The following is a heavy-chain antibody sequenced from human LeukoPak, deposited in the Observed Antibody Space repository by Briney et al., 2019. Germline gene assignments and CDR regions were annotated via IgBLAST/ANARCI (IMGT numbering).Heavy chain of an antibody. CDR2: IYPGDSDA. D-gene: IGHD3-10*01. V-gene: IGHV5-51*01. CDR3: ARLPRQPPMAGASMDV. Sequence: GESLKISCKGSGYSFTTHWIGWVRQMPGKGLECMGIIYPGDSDARYNASFQWQVTMSVDKSITTAYLEWSSLKASDSALYYCARLPRQPPMAGASMDVWGKGTTVTVSS. CDR1: GYSFTTHW. J-gene: IGHJ6*03.